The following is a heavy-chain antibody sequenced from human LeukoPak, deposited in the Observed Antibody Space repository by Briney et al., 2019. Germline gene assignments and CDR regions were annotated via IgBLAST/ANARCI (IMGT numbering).Heavy chain of an antibody. V-gene: IGHV4-4*07. D-gene: IGHD3-22*01. CDR3: ARDDDSSFVGAFDI. CDR2: IYTSGST. J-gene: IGHJ3*02. CDR1: GGSISSYY. Sequence: SETLSLTCTVSGGSISSYYWSWIRQPAGKGLEWIGRIYTSGSTNYNPSLKSRVTISVDTSKNQFSLKLSSVTAADTAVYYCARDDDSSFVGAFDIWGQGTMVTVSS.